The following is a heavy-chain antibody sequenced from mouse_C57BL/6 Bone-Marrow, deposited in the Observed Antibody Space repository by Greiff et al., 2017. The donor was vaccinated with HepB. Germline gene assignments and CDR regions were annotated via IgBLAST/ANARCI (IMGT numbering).Heavy chain of an antibody. CDR2: ISNGGGST. V-gene: IGHV5-12*01. CDR1: GFTFSDYY. J-gene: IGHJ4*01. CDR3: ARTRGDYAMDY. Sequence: EVQRVESGGGLVQPGGSLKLSCAASGFTFSDYYMYWVRQTPEKRLEWVAYISNGGGSTYYPDTVKGRFTISRDNAKNTLYLQMSRLKSEDTAMYYCARTRGDYAMDYWGQGTSVTVSS.